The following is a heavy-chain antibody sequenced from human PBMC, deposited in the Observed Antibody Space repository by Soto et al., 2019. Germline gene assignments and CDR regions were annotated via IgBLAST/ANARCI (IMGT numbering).Heavy chain of an antibody. Sequence: GSGPTLVNPTQTLTLTCTFSGFSLSTSGVGVGWIRQPPGKALEWLALIYWDDDKRYSPSLKSRLSITKYTSKNQAVLTMTNMDPVDTATYYCAHRRDHRHISSPHFDYWGQGTLVTVSS. J-gene: IGHJ4*02. CDR1: GFSLSTSGVG. CDR2: IYWDDDK. V-gene: IGHV2-5*02. CDR3: AHRRDHRHISSPHFDY. D-gene: IGHD6-13*01.